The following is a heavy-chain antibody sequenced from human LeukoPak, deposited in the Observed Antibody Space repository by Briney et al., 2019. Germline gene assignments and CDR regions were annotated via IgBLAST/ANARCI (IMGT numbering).Heavy chain of an antibody. J-gene: IGHJ4*02. D-gene: IGHD2-2*01. CDR3: AKDMGYCSSATCYGLDY. Sequence: ASVKVSCKVSGYTLTELSMHWVRQAPGKGLEWMGGFDPEDGETIYAQKFQGRVTMTEDTSTDTAYMELSSLRAEDTAIYYCAKDMGYCSSATCYGLDYWGQGTLVTVSS. CDR2: FDPEDGET. CDR1: GYTLTELS. V-gene: IGHV1-24*01.